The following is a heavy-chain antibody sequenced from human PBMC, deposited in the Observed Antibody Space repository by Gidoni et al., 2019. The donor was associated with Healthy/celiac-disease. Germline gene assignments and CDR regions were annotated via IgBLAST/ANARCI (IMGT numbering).Heavy chain of an antibody. CDR2: IRSKAYGGTT. D-gene: IGHD3-22*01. V-gene: IGHV3-49*03. Sequence: EVQLVESGGGLVQPGRSLRLSCTASGFTFGAYAMSWFRQAPGKGLEWVGFIRSKAYGGTTEYAASVKGRFTISRDDSKSIAYLQMNSLKTEDTAVYYCTRGWTYYYDSSGYHLFYWGQGTLVTVSS. J-gene: IGHJ4*02. CDR1: GFTFGAYA. CDR3: TRGWTYYYDSSGYHLFY.